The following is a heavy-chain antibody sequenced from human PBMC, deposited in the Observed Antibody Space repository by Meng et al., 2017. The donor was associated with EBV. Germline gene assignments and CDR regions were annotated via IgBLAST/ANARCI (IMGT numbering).Heavy chain of an antibody. V-gene: IGHV1-69*01. CDR3: ARGYRGSSWYLGY. D-gene: IGHD6-13*01. J-gene: IGHJ4*02. Sequence: QGPPVESGAEVKKPGSSVKVPCKASGGTFSSYAISWVRQAPGQGLEWMGGIIPIFGTANYAQKFQGRVTITADESTSTAYMELSSLRSEDTAVYYCARGYRGSSWYLGYWGQGTLVTVSS. CDR1: GGTFSSYA. CDR2: IIPIFGTA.